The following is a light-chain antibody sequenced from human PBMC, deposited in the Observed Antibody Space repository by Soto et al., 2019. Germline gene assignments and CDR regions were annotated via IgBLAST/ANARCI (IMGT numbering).Light chain of an antibody. CDR3: SSYTSSSTLAVV. J-gene: IGLJ2*01. V-gene: IGLV2-14*01. CDR2: EVS. Sequence: QSALTQPASVSGSPGQSITISCTGTSSDVGGYNYVSWYQQHPGKAPKLMIYEVSNRPSGVSNRFSGSKSGNTASLTISGRQAEDEADYYCSSYTSSSTLAVVFGGGTKLTVL. CDR1: SSDVGGYNY.